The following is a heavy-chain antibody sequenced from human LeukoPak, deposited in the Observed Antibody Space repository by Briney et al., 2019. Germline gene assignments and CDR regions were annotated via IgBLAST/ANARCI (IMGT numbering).Heavy chain of an antibody. J-gene: IGHJ4*02. CDR1: GYTLTEYY. CDR2: IIPDSGGT. CDR3: STEDKYCTGANCGVF. Sequence: GASVKVSCKASGYTLTEYYIHWVRQAPGQGLEWMGFIIPDSGGTTYQQNFQGRVTMTSDTSISTFYMELSSLRPDDTAVYYCSTEDKYCTGANCGVFWGQGTLVTVSS. V-gene: IGHV1-2*02. D-gene: IGHD2-8*02.